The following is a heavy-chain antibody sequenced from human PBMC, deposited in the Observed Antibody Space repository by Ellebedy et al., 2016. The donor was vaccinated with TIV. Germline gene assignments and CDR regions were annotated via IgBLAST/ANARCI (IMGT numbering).Heavy chain of an antibody. CDR1: GFTFSAFA. D-gene: IGHD5-24*01. CDR3: AKDQVAGDGRWVFDS. V-gene: IGHV3-23*01. Sequence: PGGSLRLSCEASGFTFSAFAMGWVRQTPGKGLEWVSGIHGSGRGISYSESVKGRFIISRDNSKNILYLQMNSLRAEDTAIYYCAKDQVAGDGRWVFDSWGQGTVVTVSS. CDR2: IHGSGRGI. J-gene: IGHJ3*01.